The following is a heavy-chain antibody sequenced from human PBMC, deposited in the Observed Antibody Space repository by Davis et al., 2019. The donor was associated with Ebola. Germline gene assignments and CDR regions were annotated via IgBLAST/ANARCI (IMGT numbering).Heavy chain of an antibody. CDR2: INSDGSTT. D-gene: IGHD2-21*01. V-gene: IGHV3-74*01. CDR1: RFTFSDSW. Sequence: HTGGSLRLSCPASRFTFSDSWMHWVRHVPGKGLAWVARINSDGSTTHYADSVRGRFTISRDNAKHTLYLQMNNLRAEDTAIYYCARDLCGMDDYWGPGTMVTVSS. CDR3: ARDLCGMDDY. J-gene: IGHJ4*02.